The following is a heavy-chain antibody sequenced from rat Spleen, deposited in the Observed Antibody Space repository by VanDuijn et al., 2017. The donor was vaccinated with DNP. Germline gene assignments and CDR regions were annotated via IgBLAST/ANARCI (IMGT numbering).Heavy chain of an antibody. CDR2: ISHDGGGT. J-gene: IGHJ2*01. Sequence: EVQLVGSGGGSVQSGRSLKLSCAASGFTFSNYGMGWVRQAPTGGLELVTYISHDGGGTYYGDSVKGRFSISRDNAKSTLYLQMNSLRSEDMATYYCARHEDTRGGLFDYWGQGVMVTVSS. D-gene: IGHD1-7*01. CDR1: GFTFSNYG. CDR3: ARHEDTRGGLFDY. V-gene: IGHV5-22*01.